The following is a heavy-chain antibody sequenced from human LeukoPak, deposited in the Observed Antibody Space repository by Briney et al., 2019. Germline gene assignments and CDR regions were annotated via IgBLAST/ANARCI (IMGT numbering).Heavy chain of an antibody. CDR3: ARDHKSGVGGSY. CDR1: GGTFSSYA. D-gene: IGHD1-26*01. J-gene: IGHJ4*02. CDR2: IIPIFGTA. V-gene: IGHV1-69*13. Sequence: ASVKVSCKASGGTFSSYAISWVRQAPGQGLEWMGGIIPIFGTANYAQKFQGRVTITADESTSTAYMKLSSLRSEDTAVYYCARDHKSGVGGSYWGQGTLVTVSS.